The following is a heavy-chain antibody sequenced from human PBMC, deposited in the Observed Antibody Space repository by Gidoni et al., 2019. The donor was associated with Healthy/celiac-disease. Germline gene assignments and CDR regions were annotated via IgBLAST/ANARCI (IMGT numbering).Heavy chain of an antibody. V-gene: IGHV2-5*02. J-gene: IGHJ4*02. CDR2: IYWDDDK. CDR3: AGDPAVAGTTGPSFDY. Sequence: QITLKESGPTLVKPTQTLTLTCTFSGFSLSTSGVGVGWIRQPPGKALEWLALIYWDDDKRYSPSLKSRLTITKDTSKNQVVLTMTNMDPVDTATYYCAGDPAVAGTTGPSFDYWGQGTLVTVSS. D-gene: IGHD6-19*01. CDR1: GFSLSTSGVG.